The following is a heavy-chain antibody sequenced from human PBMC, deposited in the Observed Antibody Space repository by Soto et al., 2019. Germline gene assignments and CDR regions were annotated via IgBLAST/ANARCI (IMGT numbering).Heavy chain of an antibody. CDR1: GFTFRTFW. J-gene: IGHJ6*03. Sequence: EVQLVESGGGLVQPGGSLRLSCAASGFTFRTFWMHWVRQAPGTGLVWVSRIKSDGSTNYADSVKGRLTISRDNAKNTLYLQMYSLRVEDTAVYYCARERNGYYMDVWGKGTTVTVSS. CDR3: ARERNGYYMDV. V-gene: IGHV3-74*01. CDR2: IKSDGST.